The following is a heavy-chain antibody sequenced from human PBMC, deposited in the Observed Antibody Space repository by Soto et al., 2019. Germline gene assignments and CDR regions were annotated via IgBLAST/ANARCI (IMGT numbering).Heavy chain of an antibody. J-gene: IGHJ4*02. D-gene: IGHD6-19*01. Sequence: SETLSLTCSVSGGSISGSYWSWIRQSPGKGLEWLGYVYYTGSTNYSPSLRSRVSISVDTSKNEFSLRLSSVTAADTAVYFCARSVAVPGAHIDYWGQGTHVTVSS. CDR2: VYYTGST. CDR3: ARSVAVPGAHIDY. CDR1: GGSISGSY. V-gene: IGHV4-59*01.